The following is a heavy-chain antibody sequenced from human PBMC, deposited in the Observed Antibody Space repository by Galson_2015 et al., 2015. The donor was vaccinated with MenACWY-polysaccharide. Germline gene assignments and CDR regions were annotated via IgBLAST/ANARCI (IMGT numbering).Heavy chain of an antibody. J-gene: IGHJ4*02. V-gene: IGHV3-9*01. Sequence: LRLSCAASGFTFDDYAMHWVRQAPGKGLEWVSSISWNSGSIGYADSVKGRFTISRDNAKNSLYLQMKSLRAEDTALYYCAKDIGYSSDAFDYWGQGTLVTV. D-gene: IGHD6-25*01. CDR1: GFTFDDYA. CDR3: AKDIGYSSDAFDY. CDR2: ISWNSGSI.